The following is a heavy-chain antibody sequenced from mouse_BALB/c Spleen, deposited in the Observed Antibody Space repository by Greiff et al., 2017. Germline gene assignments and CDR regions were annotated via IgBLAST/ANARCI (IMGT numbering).Heavy chain of an antibody. V-gene: IGHV1-69*01. CDR2: IDTSDSYT. D-gene: IGHD2-4*01. J-gene: IGHJ4*01. CDR3: AKSMITREYDAMDY. CDR1: GYTFTDYW. Sequence: QVQLQQPGAELVMPGASVKMSCKASGYTFTDYWMHWVKQRPGQGLEWIGAIDTSDSYTSYNQKFKGKATLTVDESSSTAYMQLSSLTSEDSAVYYCAKSMITREYDAMDYWGQGTSVTVSS.